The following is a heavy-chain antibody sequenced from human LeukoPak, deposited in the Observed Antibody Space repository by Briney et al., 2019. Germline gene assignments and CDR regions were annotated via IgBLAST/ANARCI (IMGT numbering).Heavy chain of an antibody. Sequence: SETLSPTCTVSGGSINSGNYYYNWIRQPAGKGLEWIGRIYTSGNTEYNPSLKSRVTISVDTSKSQFSLKLTSVTAADTAVYYCAGTRGGYSGYGTIDYWGQGTLVTVSS. CDR1: GGSINSGNYY. J-gene: IGHJ4*02. CDR3: AGTRGGYSGYGTIDY. D-gene: IGHD5-12*01. V-gene: IGHV4-61*02. CDR2: IYTSGNT.